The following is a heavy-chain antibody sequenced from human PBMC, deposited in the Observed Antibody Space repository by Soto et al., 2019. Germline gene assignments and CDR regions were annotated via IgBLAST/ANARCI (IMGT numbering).Heavy chain of an antibody. CDR1: GFTFTSSA. Sequence: SVKVSCKASGFTFTSSAMQWVRQARGQRLEWIGWIVVGSGNTNYAQKFQERVTITRDMSTSTAYVELSSLRSEDTAVYYCAADRSAARLGFDYWGQGTLVTVSS. CDR2: IVVGSGNT. J-gene: IGHJ4*02. V-gene: IGHV1-58*02. D-gene: IGHD6-6*01. CDR3: AADRSAARLGFDY.